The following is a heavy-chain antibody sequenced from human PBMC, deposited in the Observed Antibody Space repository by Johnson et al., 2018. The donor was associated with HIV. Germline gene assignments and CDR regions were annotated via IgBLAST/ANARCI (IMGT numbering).Heavy chain of an antibody. CDR1: GFTVSSNY. Sequence: VQLVESGGGLVQPGGSLRLSCAASGFTVSSNYMSWVRQAPGKGLEWVSVIYSGGSTYYADSVKGRFTISRDNSKNTLYLQMNSLGAEDTAMYYCAKQVRAYSSSSLAFDIWGQGTMVTVSS. D-gene: IGHD6-6*01. CDR2: IYSGGST. CDR3: AKQVRAYSSSSLAFDI. V-gene: IGHV3-66*02. J-gene: IGHJ3*02.